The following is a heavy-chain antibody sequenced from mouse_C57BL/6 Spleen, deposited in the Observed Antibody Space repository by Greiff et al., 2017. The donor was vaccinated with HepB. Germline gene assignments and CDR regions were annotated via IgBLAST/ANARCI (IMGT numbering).Heavy chain of an antibody. D-gene: IGHD2-3*01. Sequence: EVQLQESGPGLVKPSQSLSLTCSVTGYSITSGYYWNWIRQFPGNKLEWMGYISYDGSNNYNPSLKNRISITRDTSKNQFFLKLNSVTTEDTATYYFASPRVYDGYYEYFDVWGTGTTVTVSS. V-gene: IGHV3-6*01. J-gene: IGHJ1*03. CDR3: ASPRVYDGYYEYFDV. CDR2: ISYDGSN. CDR1: GYSITSGYY.